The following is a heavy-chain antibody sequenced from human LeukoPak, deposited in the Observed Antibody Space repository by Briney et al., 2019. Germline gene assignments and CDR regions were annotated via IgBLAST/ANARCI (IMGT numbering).Heavy chain of an antibody. CDR1: AFTLSSYW. J-gene: IGHJ3*02. V-gene: IGHV3-7*04. Sequence: GGSLRLSCAASAFTLSSYWMSWVRQAPGKGLEWVAIIKQDGSETYYVDSVKGRFTISRDNAKNSLYLQMNSLRAEDTAVYYCARVIAHGSGLKPDAFDIWGQGTMVTVSS. D-gene: IGHD3-10*01. CDR3: ARVIAHGSGLKPDAFDI. CDR2: IKQDGSET.